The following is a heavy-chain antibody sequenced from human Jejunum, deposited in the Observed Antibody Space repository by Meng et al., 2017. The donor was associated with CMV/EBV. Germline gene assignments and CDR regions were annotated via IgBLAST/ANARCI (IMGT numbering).Heavy chain of an antibody. V-gene: IGHV1-18*04. D-gene: IGHD2-15*01. CDR2: INANNGHA. CDR1: GYTFSNFG. J-gene: IGHJ4*02. CDR3: ARDLCSGGTCYTGFDF. Sequence: GYTFSNFGFSWVRQAPGQGPEWMAWINANNGHANYAQKFQGRVTVTTDTSTSTAYVELRSLTSDDTAVYYCARDLCSGGTCYTGFDFWGQGTLVTVSS.